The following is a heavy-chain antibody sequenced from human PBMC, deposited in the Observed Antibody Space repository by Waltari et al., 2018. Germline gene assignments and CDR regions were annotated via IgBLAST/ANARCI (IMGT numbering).Heavy chain of an antibody. Sequence: QVQLQESGPGLVKPSETLSLTCTVSGGSISSYYWSWIRQPPGKGLEWIGYIYYSGSTNYNPSLKSRVTISVDTSKNQFSLKLSSVTAADTAVYYCARAEGSLLWFGELLGAFDIWGQGTMVTVSS. J-gene: IGHJ3*02. V-gene: IGHV4-59*01. CDR3: ARAEGSLLWFGELLGAFDI. CDR1: GGSISSYY. D-gene: IGHD3-10*01. CDR2: IYYSGST.